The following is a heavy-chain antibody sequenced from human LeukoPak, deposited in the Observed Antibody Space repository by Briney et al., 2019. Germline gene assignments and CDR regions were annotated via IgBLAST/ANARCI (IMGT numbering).Heavy chain of an antibody. Sequence: PGGSLRLSCAASGFTFSSCVMSWVRQAPGKGLEWVSAIGGRDSITYYADSVKGRFTISRDNSKDTLYLQMNSLRAEDTALYYCAKGSDNYYDSSGYPDHWGQGTLVTVSS. CDR1: GFTFSSCV. CDR2: IGGRDSIT. D-gene: IGHD3-22*01. J-gene: IGHJ4*02. V-gene: IGHV3-23*01. CDR3: AKGSDNYYDSSGYPDH.